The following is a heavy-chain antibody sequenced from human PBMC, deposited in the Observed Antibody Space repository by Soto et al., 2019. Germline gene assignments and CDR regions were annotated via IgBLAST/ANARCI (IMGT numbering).Heavy chain of an antibody. D-gene: IGHD3-10*01. CDR2: IYYSGST. J-gene: IGHJ4*02. V-gene: IGHV4-31*03. CDR1: GGSISSGGYY. CDR3: ARAYGSLSGSYPDY. Sequence: PSETLSLTCTVSGGSISSGGYYWSWIRQHPGKGLEWIGYIYYSGSTYYNPSLKSRVTISVDTSKNQFSLKLSSVTAADTAVYYCARAYGSLSGSYPDYWGQGTLVPSPQ.